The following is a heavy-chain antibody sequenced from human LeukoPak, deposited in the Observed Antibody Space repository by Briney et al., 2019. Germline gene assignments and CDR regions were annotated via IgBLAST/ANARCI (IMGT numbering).Heavy chain of an antibody. D-gene: IGHD3-22*01. CDR2: ISSSSSYI. Sequence: SGGSLRLSCAASGFTFSSYSMNWVRQAPGKGLEWVSSISSSSSYIYYADSVKGRFTISRDNAKNSLYLQMNSLRAEDTAVYYCARVGYDSSGYYPLDYWGQGTLVTVSS. J-gene: IGHJ4*02. V-gene: IGHV3-21*01. CDR3: ARVGYDSSGYYPLDY. CDR1: GFTFSSYS.